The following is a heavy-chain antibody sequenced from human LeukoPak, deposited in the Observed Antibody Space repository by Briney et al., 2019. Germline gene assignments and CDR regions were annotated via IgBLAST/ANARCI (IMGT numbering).Heavy chain of an antibody. V-gene: IGHV4-59*01. CDR1: GGSISSYY. CDR2: IYYSGST. J-gene: IGHJ4*02. CDR3: ARVGIPNAVLRFLEWLTFDY. Sequence: SETLSLTCTVSGGSISSYYWSWIRQPPGKGLEWLGYIYYSGSTNYNPSLKSRVTISVDTSKNQFSLKLSSVTAADTAVYYCARVGIPNAVLRFLEWLTFDYWGQGTLVTVSS. D-gene: IGHD3-3*01.